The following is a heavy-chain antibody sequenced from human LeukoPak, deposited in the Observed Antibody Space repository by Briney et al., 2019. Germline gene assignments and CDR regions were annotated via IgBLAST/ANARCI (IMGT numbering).Heavy chain of an antibody. J-gene: IGHJ4*02. V-gene: IGHV1-69*13. CDR2: IIPIFGTA. CDR1: GGSVSSCA. Sequence: SVKVSCKGFGGSVSSCALSWVRQAPGPGLVWMGGIIPIFGTANYAQKFQGRVTITADESTSTAYMELSSLRSEDTAVYYRARERRESITIFGVVNHPFDYWGQGTLVTVSS. D-gene: IGHD3-3*01. CDR3: ARERRESITIFGVVNHPFDY.